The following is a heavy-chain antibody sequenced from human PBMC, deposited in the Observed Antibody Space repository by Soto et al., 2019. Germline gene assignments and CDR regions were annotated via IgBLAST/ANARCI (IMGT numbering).Heavy chain of an antibody. D-gene: IGHD2-8*01. V-gene: IGHV4-4*02. CDR3: ARAYCTNGVCYWNNWFDP. J-gene: IGHJ5*02. Sequence: PSETLSLTCAVSGGSISSSNWWSWVRQPPGKGLEWIGEIYHSGSTNYNPSLKSRVTISVDKSKNQFSLKLSSVTAADTAVYYCARAYCTNGVCYWNNWFDPWGQGTLVTVSS. CDR2: IYHSGST. CDR1: GGSISSSNW.